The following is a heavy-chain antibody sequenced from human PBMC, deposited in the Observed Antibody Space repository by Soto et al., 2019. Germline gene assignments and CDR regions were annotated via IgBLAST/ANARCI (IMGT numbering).Heavy chain of an antibody. CDR1: GYTFTTYV. V-gene: IGHV1-3*01. J-gene: IGHJ5*02. CDR2: INAGNGNT. Sequence: QVQLVQSGAEVKKPGASVKVSCKASGYTFTTYVMYWVRQAPGQRLEWMGRINAGNGNTKYSQNFQGRVTITRDTSASTAYMELSSLRSEDTAVYYCAREYGSGSYILRWFDPWGQGTLVTVSS. D-gene: IGHD3-10*01. CDR3: AREYGSGSYILRWFDP.